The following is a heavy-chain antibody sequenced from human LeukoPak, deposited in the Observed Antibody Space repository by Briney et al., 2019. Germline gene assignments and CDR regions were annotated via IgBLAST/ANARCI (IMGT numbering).Heavy chain of an antibody. J-gene: IGHJ4*02. Sequence: SSETLSLTCTVSGGSISSSSYYWGWIRQPPGKGLEWIGSIYYSGSTYYNPSLKSRVTISVDTSKNQFSLKLRSATAADTAVYYCARDSSRRGSKPFDYWGQGILVAVSS. CDR3: ARDSSRRGSKPFDY. CDR2: IYYSGST. D-gene: IGHD3-16*01. CDR1: GGSISSSSYY. V-gene: IGHV4-39*07.